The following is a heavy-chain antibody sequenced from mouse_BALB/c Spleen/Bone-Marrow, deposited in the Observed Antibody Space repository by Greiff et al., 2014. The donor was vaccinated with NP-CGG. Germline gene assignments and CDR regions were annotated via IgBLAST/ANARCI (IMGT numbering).Heavy chain of an antibody. Sequence: VQLKESGGGLVQPGGSLRLSCATSGFTFTDYYMSWVRQPPGKALEWLGFIRTKANGYTTEYSASVKGRFTISRDNSQSILYLQMNTLRAEDSATYYCARDRTTATLYWYFDVWGAGTTVTVFS. CDR2: IRTKANGYTT. D-gene: IGHD1-2*01. V-gene: IGHV7-3*02. CDR3: ARDRTTATLYWYFDV. CDR1: GFTFTDYY. J-gene: IGHJ1*01.